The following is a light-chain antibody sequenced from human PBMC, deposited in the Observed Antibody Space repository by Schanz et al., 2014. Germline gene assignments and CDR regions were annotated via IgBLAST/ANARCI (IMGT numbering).Light chain of an antibody. CDR2: SNH. V-gene: IGLV1-47*02. J-gene: IGLJ2*01. CDR1: SSNIGGNY. Sequence: QSVLTQPPSASGTPGQRVTISCSGSSSNIGGNYVYWYQHLPGTAPKLLIYSNHQRPSGVPDRFSASKSGTSASLAISGLRSEDEGDYYCAAWDDSLIGREVFRGGTKLTVL. CDR3: AAWDDSLIGREV.